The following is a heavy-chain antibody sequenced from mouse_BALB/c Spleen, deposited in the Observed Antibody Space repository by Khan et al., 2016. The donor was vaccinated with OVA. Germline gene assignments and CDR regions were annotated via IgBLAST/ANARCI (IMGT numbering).Heavy chain of an antibody. Sequence: QVQLKQSGPELVKPGASVRISCKASGYTFTIYYIHWVKQRPGQGLEWIGWIYPGNVNTGYNVKFKGKATLTADKSSSTAYMQLSSLTSEDSAVYFCARWGGNYPSYAMDYWGQGTSVTVSS. J-gene: IGHJ4*01. D-gene: IGHD2-1*01. CDR2: IYPGNVNT. CDR3: ARWGGNYPSYAMDY. CDR1: GYTFTIYY. V-gene: IGHV1S56*01.